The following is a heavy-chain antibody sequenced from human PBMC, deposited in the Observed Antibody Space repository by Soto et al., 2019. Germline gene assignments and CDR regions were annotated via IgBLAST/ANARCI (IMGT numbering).Heavy chain of an antibody. J-gene: IGHJ6*02. V-gene: IGHV1-24*01. CDR3: ATEPRGTTYPYYYGMDV. CDR1: GYTLTELS. CDR2: FDPEDGET. Sequence: ASVKVSFKVSGYTLTELSMHWVRQAPGKGLEWMGGFDPEDGETIYAQKFQGRVTMTEDTSTDTAYMELSSLRSEDTAVYYCATEPRGTTYPYYYGMDVWGQGTTVTVSS. D-gene: IGHD4-17*01.